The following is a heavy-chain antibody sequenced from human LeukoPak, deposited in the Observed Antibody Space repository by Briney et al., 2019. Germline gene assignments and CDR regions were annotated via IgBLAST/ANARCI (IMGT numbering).Heavy chain of an antibody. J-gene: IGHJ3*02. CDR2: IRGYSGNT. V-gene: IGHV1-18*01. CDR3: ARFTGEYCSGGSCYKLNAFDI. D-gene: IGHD2-15*01. CDR1: GYTFTNYG. Sequence: ASVKVSCKASGYTFTNYGISWVRQAPGQGLEWVGWIRGYSGNTNYAQKLQDRVTMTTDTYTSTAYMELRSLRSDDTAVYYCARFTGEYCSGGSCYKLNAFDIWGQGTMVTVSS.